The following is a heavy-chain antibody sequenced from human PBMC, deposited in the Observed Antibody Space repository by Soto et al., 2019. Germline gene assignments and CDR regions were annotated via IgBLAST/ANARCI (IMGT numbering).Heavy chain of an antibody. D-gene: IGHD3-10*01. J-gene: IGHJ4*02. Sequence: GGSLRLSCVASGFTFSNYNMNWVRQAPGKGLEWVSYISSSSRTIYYADSVKGRFTISRDNAKNSLYLQMNNLRAEDTAVYRCAREDYGSGSYYFDYWGQGTLVTVS. V-gene: IGHV3-48*01. CDR2: ISSSSRTI. CDR1: GFTFSNYN. CDR3: AREDYGSGSYYFDY.